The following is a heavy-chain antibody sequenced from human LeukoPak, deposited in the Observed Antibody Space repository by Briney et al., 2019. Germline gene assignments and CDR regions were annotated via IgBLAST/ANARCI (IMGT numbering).Heavy chain of an antibody. Sequence: ASVKVSCKASGYRFSNYGITWVRQAPGQGLECMGWISAYNGDTNYAQNLQGRLTMTTDTSTNTAYMELRSLRSDDTAVYYCARVGSPDSENSGWKLFFDYWGQGTLVTVSS. J-gene: IGHJ4*02. CDR3: ARVGSPDSENSGWKLFFDY. V-gene: IGHV1-18*01. CDR2: ISAYNGDT. CDR1: GYRFSNYG. D-gene: IGHD6-19*01.